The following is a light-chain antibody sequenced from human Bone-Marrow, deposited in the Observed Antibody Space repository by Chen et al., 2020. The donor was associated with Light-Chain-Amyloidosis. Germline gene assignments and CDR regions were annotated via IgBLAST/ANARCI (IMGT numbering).Light chain of an antibody. V-gene: IGKV1-5*01. J-gene: IGKJ4*01. CDR1: QNINRW. CDR3: QHYDLYSSLT. Sequence: DIQMTPSPSTLSASVGDRVTITCRASQNINRWLAWYQQRPGKAPKLLIYDASTLQSGAPSRFSGSGSGTEFTLTINSLQPDDFATYYCQHYDLYSSLTFGGGTKVEIK. CDR2: DAS.